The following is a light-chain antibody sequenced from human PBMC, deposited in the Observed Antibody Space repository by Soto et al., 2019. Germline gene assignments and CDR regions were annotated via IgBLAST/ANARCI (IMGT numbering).Light chain of an antibody. V-gene: IGLV2-14*01. CDR2: EVS. CDR3: SSYTSSRAWV. J-gene: IGLJ3*02. CDR1: TSDVGGYNH. Sequence: QSALTQPASVSGSPGQSIAISCTGTTSDVGGYNHVSWYQQHPGKAPKLMIYEVSGRPSGVPNRFSGSKSGSTASLTISGLQAEDEADYYCSSYTSSRAWVFGGGTQLTVL.